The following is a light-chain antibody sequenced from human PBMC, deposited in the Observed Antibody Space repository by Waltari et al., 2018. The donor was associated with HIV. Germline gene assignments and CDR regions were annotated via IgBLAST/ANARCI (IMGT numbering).Light chain of an antibody. CDR3: QQYDNLLLT. Sequence: DIQMTQSPSSLSASVGDRVTITCQENQDISDYLNWYQQKPGKAPKLLIYDASNLETGVPSRFSGSGSGTDFTFTISSLQPEDIATYYCQQYDNLLLTFGGGTKVEIK. CDR2: DAS. J-gene: IGKJ4*01. V-gene: IGKV1-33*01. CDR1: QDISDY.